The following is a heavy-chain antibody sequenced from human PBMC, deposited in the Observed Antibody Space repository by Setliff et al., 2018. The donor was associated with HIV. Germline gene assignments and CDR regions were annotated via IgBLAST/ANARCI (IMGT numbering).Heavy chain of an antibody. CDR2: ITPIFGTP. V-gene: IGHV1-69*13. CDR1: GGTFSRNA. CDR3: ARDGLLVAGIRFDY. J-gene: IGHJ4*02. Sequence: SVKVSCKASGGTFSRNAISWVRQAPGQGLEWIGGITPIFGTPKYAQKFQGRVTITADESRSTAYMELSGLKYEDTAVYYCARDGLLVAGIRFDYWGQGTLVTVS. D-gene: IGHD6-19*01.